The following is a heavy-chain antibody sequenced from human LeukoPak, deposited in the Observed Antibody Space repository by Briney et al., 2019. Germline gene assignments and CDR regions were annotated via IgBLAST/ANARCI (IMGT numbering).Heavy chain of an antibody. D-gene: IGHD6-6*01. CDR2: IYYSGST. V-gene: IGHV4-59*01. CDR1: GGSISSYY. J-gene: IGHJ4*02. CDR3: ARGYTSSSSHDY. Sequence: SSETLSLTCTVSGGSISSYYWSWIRQPPGKGLEWIGYIYYSGSTNYKPSLKSRVTISIDMSKNQLALKLSSVTAADTAVYYCARGYTSSSSHDYWGQGTLVTVSS.